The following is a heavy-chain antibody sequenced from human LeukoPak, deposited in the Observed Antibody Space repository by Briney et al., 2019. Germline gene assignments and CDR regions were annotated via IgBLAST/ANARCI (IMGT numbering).Heavy chain of an antibody. CDR1: GFTFSSYG. D-gene: IGHD3-22*01. V-gene: IGHV3-23*01. CDR3: AKSYYYDSSGYYRDAFDI. Sequence: GGSLRLSCAASGFTFSSYGMSWVRQAPGKGLEWVSAISGSGGSTYYADSVKGRFTISRDNSKNTLYLQMNSLRAEDTAVYYCAKSYYYDSSGYYRDAFDIWGQGTMVTVSS. CDR2: ISGSGGST. J-gene: IGHJ3*02.